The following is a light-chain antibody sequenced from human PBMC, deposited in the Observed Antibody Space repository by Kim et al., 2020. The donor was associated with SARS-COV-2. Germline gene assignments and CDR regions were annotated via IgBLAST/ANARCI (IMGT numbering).Light chain of an antibody. CDR2: GAS. J-gene: IGKJ1*01. CDR1: QSVSSSY. V-gene: IGKV3-20*01. Sequence: IVLTQSPGTLSLSPGERATLSCRASQSVSSSYLAWYQQKPGQAPRLRIYGASSRATGIPDRFSGSGSGTDFTLPISRLEPEDFAVYYCQQYGSSPRTFGQRAKVDIK. CDR3: QQYGSSPRT.